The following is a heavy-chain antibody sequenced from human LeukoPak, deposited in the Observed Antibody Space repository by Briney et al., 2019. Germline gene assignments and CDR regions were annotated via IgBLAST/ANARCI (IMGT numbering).Heavy chain of an antibody. J-gene: IGHJ4*02. CDR1: GGTFSSYA. CDR3: AREPYSSGWYDY. V-gene: IGHV1-18*01. CDR2: ISAYNGNT. Sequence: PVASVKVSCKASGGTFSSYAISWVRQAPGQGLEWMGWISAYNGNTNYAQKLQGRVTMTTDTSTSTAYMELRSLRSDDTAVYYCAREPYSSGWYDYWGQGTLVTVSS. D-gene: IGHD6-19*01.